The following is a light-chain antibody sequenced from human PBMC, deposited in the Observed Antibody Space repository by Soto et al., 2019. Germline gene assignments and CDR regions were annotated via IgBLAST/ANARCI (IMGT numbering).Light chain of an antibody. CDR1: SSDVGGYNY. CDR3: SSYTSSSTRVV. V-gene: IGLV2-14*01. Sequence: QSALTQPASVSGSPGQSITISCTGTSSDVGGYNYVSWYQQHPGKAPKLMIYEVSNRPSGVSNRFSGSKSGNTASLTISGLQAEDEDDYYCSSYTSSSTRVVFGGGTKLTV. CDR2: EVS. J-gene: IGLJ2*01.